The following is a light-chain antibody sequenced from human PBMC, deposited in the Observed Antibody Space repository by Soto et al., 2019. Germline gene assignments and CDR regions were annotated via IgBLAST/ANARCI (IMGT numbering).Light chain of an antibody. Sequence: DIQMTQSPSSLSASVGDRVTITCRASQSIFNYLNWYQQIPGKAPKLLIFATSNLQSGVPSRFSGSGSGTEFTLTISSLQLEDFATYSCQHSSLSPWTFGQGTKVEIK. CDR2: ATS. CDR1: QSIFNY. CDR3: QHSSLSPWT. V-gene: IGKV1-39*01. J-gene: IGKJ1*01.